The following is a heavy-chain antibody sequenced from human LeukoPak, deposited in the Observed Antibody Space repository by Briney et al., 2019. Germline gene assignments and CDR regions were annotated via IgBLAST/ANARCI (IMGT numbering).Heavy chain of an antibody. V-gene: IGHV4-38-2*01. D-gene: IGHD2-21*02. J-gene: IGHJ4*02. Sequence: SETLSLTCAVSGYSISSGYYWGWIRQPPGKGLEWIGSIYHSGSTYYNPSLKSRVTISVDTSKNQFSLKLSSVTAADTAVYYCARDSYCGGDCAARAVDYWGQGTQVTVSS. CDR3: ARDSYCGGDCAARAVDY. CDR1: GYSISSGYY. CDR2: IYHSGST.